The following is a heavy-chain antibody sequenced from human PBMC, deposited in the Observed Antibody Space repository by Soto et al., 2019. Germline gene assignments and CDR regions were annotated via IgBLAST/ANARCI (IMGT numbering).Heavy chain of an antibody. CDR1: GGSISSGGYY. Sequence: PSETLSLTCTVSGGSISSGGYYWSWIRQHPGKGLEWIGYIYYSGSTYYNPSLKSRVTISVDTSKNQFSLKLSSVTAADTAVYYCAREYCDILTGPYGMDVWGQGTTVTVSS. D-gene: IGHD3-9*01. J-gene: IGHJ6*02. V-gene: IGHV4-31*03. CDR2: IYYSGST. CDR3: AREYCDILTGPYGMDV.